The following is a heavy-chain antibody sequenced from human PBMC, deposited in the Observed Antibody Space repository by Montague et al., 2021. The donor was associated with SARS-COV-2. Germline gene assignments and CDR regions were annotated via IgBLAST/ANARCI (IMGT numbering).Heavy chain of an antibody. CDR2: INHSGST. V-gene: IGHV4-34*01. Sequence: SETLSLTCAVYGGSFSGYYWRWIRQPPGKGLEWIGEINHSGSTNYNPSLKSRVTISMDTSKNQFSLKLSSVTAADTAVYYCARGVRQLGVRYYYYYIDVWDKGTTVTVSS. CDR3: ARGVRQLGVRYYYYYIDV. J-gene: IGHJ6*03. D-gene: IGHD6-6*01. CDR1: GGSFSGYY.